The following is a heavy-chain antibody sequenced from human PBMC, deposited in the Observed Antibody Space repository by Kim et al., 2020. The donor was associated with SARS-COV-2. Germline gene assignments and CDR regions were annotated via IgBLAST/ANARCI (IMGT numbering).Heavy chain of an antibody. V-gene: IGHV5-51*01. CDR1: GYSFTDFW. CDR2: VSPADSIT. J-gene: IGHJ3*01. Sequence: GESLKISCEGSGYSFTDFWIAWVRHMPGKGLEWMGIVSPADSITKYSPSFQGQVTISADKSISTAFLQWSSLQASDTAMYYCARCHYYVSGGYYWANSFD. CDR3: ARCHYYVSGGYYWANSFD. D-gene: IGHD3-22*01.